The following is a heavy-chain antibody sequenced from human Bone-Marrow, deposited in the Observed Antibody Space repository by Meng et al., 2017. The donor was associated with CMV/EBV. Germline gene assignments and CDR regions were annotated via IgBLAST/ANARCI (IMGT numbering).Heavy chain of an antibody. Sequence: SETLSLTCTVSGYSTSSDYYWGWIRQPPGKGLEWITSMYHTGNTYYNPSLRSRVSISVDTSKNQFSLRLSSVTAADPAVYYCARESVGVPAAYEYRGRGTLVTISS. V-gene: IGHV4-38-2*02. J-gene: IGHJ1*01. CDR3: ARESVGVPAAYEY. CDR2: MYHTGNT. D-gene: IGHD2-2*01. CDR1: GYSTSSDYY.